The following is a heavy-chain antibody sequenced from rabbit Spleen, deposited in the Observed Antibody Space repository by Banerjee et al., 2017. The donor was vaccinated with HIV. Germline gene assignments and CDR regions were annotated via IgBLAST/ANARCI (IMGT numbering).Heavy chain of an antibody. V-gene: IGHV1S45*01. CDR2: IYAGSTGTI. Sequence: QEQLVESGGGLVKPEGSLTLTCTASGFSFSAVHWIYWVRQAPGKGLEWIGTIYAGSTGTIDFASWAKGRFTISKTSATTVTLHMTSLTAADTATYFCARDTSSSFSSYGMDLWAQAPWSPS. CDR3: ARDTSSSFSSYGMDL. J-gene: IGHJ6*01. D-gene: IGHD1-1*01. CDR1: GFSFSAVHW.